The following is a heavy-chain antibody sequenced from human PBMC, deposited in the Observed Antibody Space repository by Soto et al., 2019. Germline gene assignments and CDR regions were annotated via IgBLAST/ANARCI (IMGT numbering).Heavy chain of an antibody. J-gene: IGHJ2*01. V-gene: IGHV4-59*01. D-gene: IGHD3-22*01. CDR1: GDSITSYY. CDR2: VSYSGST. CDR3: ARDLGYYDGSGFHLARYFDL. Sequence: QVQLQESGPGLVKPSETLSLICTVSGDSITSYYWSWIRQPPGKGLEWIGHVSYSGSTNFNPSLDGLVPMSLDTSKSHFSLRLSSVTAADTAMYFCARDLGYYDGSGFHLARYFDLWGRGTLVTVSS.